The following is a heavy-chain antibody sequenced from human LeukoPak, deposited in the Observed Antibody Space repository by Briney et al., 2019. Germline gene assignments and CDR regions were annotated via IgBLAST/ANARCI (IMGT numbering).Heavy chain of an antibody. CDR3: AKDRNYDFTVDAFDV. D-gene: IGHD3-3*01. CDR2: LSGSGGTT. J-gene: IGHJ3*01. CDR1: GFTFSSYA. V-gene: IGHV3-23*01. Sequence: PGGSLRLSCAASGFTFSSYAMSWVRQAPGKGLEWVSTLSGSGGTTYYADSVKGRFTISRDNSKNTLYLQMNSLRAEDTAVYYCAKDRNYDFTVDAFDVWGQGTMVTVSS.